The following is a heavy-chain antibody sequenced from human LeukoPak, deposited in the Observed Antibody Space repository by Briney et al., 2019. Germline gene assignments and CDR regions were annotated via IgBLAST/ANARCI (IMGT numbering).Heavy chain of an antibody. Sequence: PGGSLRLSCAASGFTFSSYAMHWVRQAPGKGLEWVAVISYDGSNEYYADSVKGRFTISRDNSKNTLYLQMNSLRAEDTAVYYCARDPGGSGWYTSNFDYWGQGTLVTVSS. D-gene: IGHD6-19*01. CDR1: GFTFSSYA. CDR2: ISYDGSNE. CDR3: ARDPGGSGWYTSNFDY. V-gene: IGHV3-30-3*01. J-gene: IGHJ4*02.